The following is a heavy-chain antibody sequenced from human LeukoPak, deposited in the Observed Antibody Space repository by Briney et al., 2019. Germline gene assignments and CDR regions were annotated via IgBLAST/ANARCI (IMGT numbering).Heavy chain of an antibody. CDR2: IQSRTYGGAT. Sequence: GRSLRLSCTTSGFTFGDYGMSWVRQAPGKGLEWVGFIQSRTYGGATQYAASVKGRFTISRDNSKNTLYLQMNRLRAEDTAVYYCAKDFSVYNYDSRVLDYWGQGTLVTVSS. D-gene: IGHD3-22*01. CDR3: AKDFSVYNYDSRVLDY. V-gene: IGHV3-49*04. J-gene: IGHJ4*02. CDR1: GFTFGDYG.